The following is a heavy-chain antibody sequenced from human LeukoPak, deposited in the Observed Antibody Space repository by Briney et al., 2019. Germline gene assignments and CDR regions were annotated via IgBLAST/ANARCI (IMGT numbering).Heavy chain of an antibody. CDR2: ISNSSSYI. V-gene: IGHV3-21*01. CDR3: ARAAGGYSSASSYFDY. D-gene: IGHD6-6*01. J-gene: IGHJ4*02. CDR1: GFTFSSYS. Sequence: GWSLTLSCPSSGFTFSSYSMNWVRQAPGKGLEWVSSISNSSSYIYYAGSVKDRPTIPIHNEKHALYVQTNRQTAEDTAVYYCARAAGGYSSASSYFDYWGQGTLVTVSS.